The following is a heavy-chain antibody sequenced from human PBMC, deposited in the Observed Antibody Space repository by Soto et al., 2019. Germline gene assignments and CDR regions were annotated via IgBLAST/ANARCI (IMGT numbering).Heavy chain of an antibody. CDR2: IIPIFGTP. J-gene: IGHJ4*02. CDR3: ASRSENGYNYDFAY. D-gene: IGHD5-12*01. CDR1: GGTFNSYA. Sequence: QVLLVQSGAEVKKPGSSVKVSCKASGGTFNSYAFSWVRQAPGQGLEWMGGIIPIFGTPNYAQKFQGRVTITADESTSTAYMELSGLRSEDTAVYYCASRSENGYNYDFAYWGQGTLVTVSS. V-gene: IGHV1-69*12.